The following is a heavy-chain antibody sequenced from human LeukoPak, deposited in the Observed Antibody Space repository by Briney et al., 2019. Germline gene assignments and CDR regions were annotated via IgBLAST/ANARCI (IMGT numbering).Heavy chain of an antibody. J-gene: IGHJ6*04. V-gene: IGHV3-23*01. CDR3: AKAGYYYGSGRNYYYGMDV. CDR2: ISGGGST. CDR1: GFTFSSYA. Sequence: GGSLRLSCAASGFTFSSYAMSWVRQAPGKGLEWVSAISGGGSTYYADSVKGHFTVSRDNSKNTLYLQMNSLRAEDTAVYYCAKAGYYYGSGRNYYYGMDVWGKGTTVTVSS. D-gene: IGHD3-10*01.